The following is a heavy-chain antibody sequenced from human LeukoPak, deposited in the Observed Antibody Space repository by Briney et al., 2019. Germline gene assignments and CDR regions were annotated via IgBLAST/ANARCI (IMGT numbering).Heavy chain of an antibody. CDR2: ISTFNGHT. V-gene: IGHV1-18*01. J-gene: IGHJ4*02. D-gene: IGHD5-12*01. Sequence: ASVKVSCKTSGYTFRNYGITWVRQAPGQGLEWMGWISTFNGHTKYTQSLRDRVTLTTDSSTSTIYMELRSLRSDDTAVYYCARSGRGTYYYFDLWGQGTLVTVSS. CDR1: GYTFRNYG. CDR3: ARSGRGTYYYFDL.